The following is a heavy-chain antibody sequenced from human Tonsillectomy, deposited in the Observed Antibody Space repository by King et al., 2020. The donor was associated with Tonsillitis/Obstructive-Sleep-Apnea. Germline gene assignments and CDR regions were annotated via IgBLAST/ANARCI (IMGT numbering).Heavy chain of an antibody. CDR1: GYSLTSYW. D-gene: IGHD6-6*01. J-gene: IGHJ4*02. Sequence: QLVQSGAEVKKPGESLKIACKGSGYSLTSYWIGWVRQMPGKGREWMGIIYPGGSDTRYSPPFQGQVTISADKSISTAHLQWSSLKASDTAMYYCARFISSSRHQFDYWGQGTLVTVSS. V-gene: IGHV5-51*01. CDR2: IYPGGSDT. CDR3: ARFISSSRHQFDY.